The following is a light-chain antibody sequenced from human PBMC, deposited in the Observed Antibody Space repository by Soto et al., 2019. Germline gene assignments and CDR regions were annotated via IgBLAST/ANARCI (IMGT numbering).Light chain of an antibody. CDR1: QSVSSSY. CDR3: QQYGSSPPTWT. V-gene: IGKV3-20*01. CDR2: AAS. J-gene: IGKJ1*01. Sequence: PGEIVTLSFRASQSVSSSYLTWYQQKPGQAPRLLIYAASSRATGIPARFSGSGSGTEFTLTISRLEPEDFAVYHCQQYGSSPPTWTFGQGTKVDIK.